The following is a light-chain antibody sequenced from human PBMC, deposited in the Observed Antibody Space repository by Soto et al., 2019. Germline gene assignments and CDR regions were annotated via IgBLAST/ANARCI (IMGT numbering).Light chain of an antibody. CDR2: GAS. CDR1: QSVSSSY. Sequence: ESVLTQSPGTLSLSPGERATLSFRAIQSVSSSYLAWYQQKPGQAPRLLIYGASSRATGIPDRFSGSGSGTDFTLTISRLEPEDFAVYYCQQYGSSPLISFGQGTRLEI. CDR3: QQYGSSPLIS. J-gene: IGKJ5*01. V-gene: IGKV3-20*01.